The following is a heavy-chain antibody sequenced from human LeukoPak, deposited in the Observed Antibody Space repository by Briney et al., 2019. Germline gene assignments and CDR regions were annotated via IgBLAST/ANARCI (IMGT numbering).Heavy chain of an antibody. CDR3: ARGLAVVAQDGFDV. J-gene: IGHJ3*01. V-gene: IGHV3-66*01. CDR2: IYSGGRT. D-gene: IGHD3-22*01. Sequence: GGSLRLSCTASGFSVSNNYMTWVRQAPGKGLEWVSVIYSGGRTYYADSVKGRFTIFRDNSKNTVYLQMSSLRAEDTAVYYCARGLAVVAQDGFDVWGQGTMVTVSS. CDR1: GFSVSNNY.